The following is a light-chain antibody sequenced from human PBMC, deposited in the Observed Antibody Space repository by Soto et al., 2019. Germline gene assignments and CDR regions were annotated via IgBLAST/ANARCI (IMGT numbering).Light chain of an antibody. V-gene: IGLV2-14*03. Sequence: QSALTQPASVSGSPGQSITISCTGTSSDFGGYKYVSWYQQHPGKVPKVIIYDVSIRPSGVSDRFSGSKSGNTASLTISGLQADDEADYYCTSYTSSSTVFGGGTKVTVL. CDR1: SSDFGGYKY. CDR2: DVS. CDR3: TSYTSSSTV. J-gene: IGLJ2*01.